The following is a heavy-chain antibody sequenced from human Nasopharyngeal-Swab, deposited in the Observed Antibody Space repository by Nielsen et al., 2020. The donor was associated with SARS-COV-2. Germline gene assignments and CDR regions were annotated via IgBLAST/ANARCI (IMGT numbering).Heavy chain of an antibody. Sequence: GGSLRFSCAASGFTFSSYSMNWVRQAPGKGLEWVSSISSSSSYIYYADSVKGRFTISRDNAKNSLYLQMNSLRAEDTAVYYCASDRYSGSYYDYWGQGTLVTVSS. CDR3: ASDRYSGSYYDY. V-gene: IGHV3-21*01. CDR2: ISSSSSYI. CDR1: GFTFSSYS. J-gene: IGHJ4*02. D-gene: IGHD1-26*01.